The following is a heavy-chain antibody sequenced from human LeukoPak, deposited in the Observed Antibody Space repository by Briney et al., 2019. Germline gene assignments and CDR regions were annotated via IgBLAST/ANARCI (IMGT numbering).Heavy chain of an antibody. CDR3: VRGRGASYHDVLQI. Sequence: ASVKVSCKASGYTFNIYAMHWVRQAPGQGLEWMGWINIGNGNTKYSREVEGRVIITRDTSARTVYMELTSLRPEDMAVYYCVRGRGASYHDVLQIWGQGTTLIVPS. J-gene: IGHJ3*02. D-gene: IGHD2-15*01. V-gene: IGHV1-3*03. CDR2: INIGNGNT. CDR1: GYTFNIYA.